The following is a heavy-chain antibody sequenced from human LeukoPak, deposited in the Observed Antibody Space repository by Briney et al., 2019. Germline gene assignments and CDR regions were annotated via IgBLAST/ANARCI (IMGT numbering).Heavy chain of an antibody. V-gene: IGHV4-31*03. J-gene: IGHJ6*02. CDR3: ASENYDILTGYEF. Sequence: SETLSLTCTVSGGSISSGGYYWSWIRQHPGKGLEWIGYIYYSGSTYYNPSLKSRVTISVDTSKNQFSLKLSSVTAADTAVYYCASENYDILTGYEFWGQGTTVTVSS. CDR2: IYYSGST. D-gene: IGHD3-9*01. CDR1: GGSISSGGYY.